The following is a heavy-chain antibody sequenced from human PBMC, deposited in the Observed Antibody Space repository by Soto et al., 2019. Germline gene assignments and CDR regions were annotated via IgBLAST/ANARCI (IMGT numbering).Heavy chain of an antibody. D-gene: IGHD6-19*01. Sequence: GGSLSLSCAASGFTFSSYGMHWVRQAPGKGLEWVAVIWYDGSNKYYADSVKGRFTISRDNSKNTLYLQMNSLRAEDTAVYYCARDSDSSIVDYWGQGTLVTVSS. CDR1: GFTFSSYG. CDR2: IWYDGSNK. J-gene: IGHJ4*02. V-gene: IGHV3-33*01. CDR3: ARDSDSSIVDY.